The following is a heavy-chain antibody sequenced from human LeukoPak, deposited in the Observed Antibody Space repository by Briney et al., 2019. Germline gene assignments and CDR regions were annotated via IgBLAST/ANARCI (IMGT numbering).Heavy chain of an antibody. CDR1: GDSISNYY. CDR2: IYYSGDT. Sequence: SETLSLTCTISGDSISNYYWSWIRQPPGRGLEWIGYIYYSGDTDYNPSLKSRVSISVDTSKTHFSLKLTSVTAADTAVYYCARDQYCSSTSCYSWFDPWGQGTLVTVSS. V-gene: IGHV4-59*01. CDR3: ARDQYCSSTSCYSWFDP. J-gene: IGHJ5*02. D-gene: IGHD2-2*01.